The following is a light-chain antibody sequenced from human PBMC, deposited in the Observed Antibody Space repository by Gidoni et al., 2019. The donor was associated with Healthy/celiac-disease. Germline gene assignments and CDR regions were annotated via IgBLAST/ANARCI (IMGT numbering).Light chain of an antibody. CDR3: QQYYSTLT. J-gene: IGKJ4*01. CDR1: QSVLYSSNNKNY. V-gene: IGKV4-1*01. CDR2: WAS. Sequence: DIVMTQSPDSLAVSLGERATINGKSSQSVLYSSNNKNYLAWYQQKPGQPPKLLFYWASTRESGVPDRFSGSGSGTDFTLTISSLQAEDVAVYYCQQYYSTLTFGGGTKVEIK.